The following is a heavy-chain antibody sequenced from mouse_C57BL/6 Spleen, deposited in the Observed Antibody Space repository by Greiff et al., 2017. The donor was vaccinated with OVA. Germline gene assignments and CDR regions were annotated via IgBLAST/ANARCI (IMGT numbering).Heavy chain of an antibody. Sequence: QVQLQQSGAELARPGASVKLSCKASGYTFTSYGISWVKQRTGQGLEWIGEIYPRSGNTYYNEKYKGKATLTADKYSSTAYMELRSLTSEDSAVYFCARKGNALITTVVADYFDYWGQGTTLTVSS. V-gene: IGHV1-81*01. CDR3: ARKGNALITTVVADYFDY. J-gene: IGHJ2*01. D-gene: IGHD1-1*01. CDR1: GYTFTSYG. CDR2: IYPRSGNT.